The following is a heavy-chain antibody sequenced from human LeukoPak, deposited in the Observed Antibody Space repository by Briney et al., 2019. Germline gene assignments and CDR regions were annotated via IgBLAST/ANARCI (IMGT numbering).Heavy chain of an antibody. Sequence: PSETLSLTCTVSGYSISSGYYWGWIRQPPGKGLEWIGSIYHSGSTYYNPSLKSRVTISVDTSKNQFSLKLSSVTAADTAVYYRASHSGGYAYWGQGTLVTVSS. CDR1: GYSISSGYY. CDR2: IYHSGST. V-gene: IGHV4-38-2*02. D-gene: IGHD5-12*01. J-gene: IGHJ4*02. CDR3: ASHSGGYAY.